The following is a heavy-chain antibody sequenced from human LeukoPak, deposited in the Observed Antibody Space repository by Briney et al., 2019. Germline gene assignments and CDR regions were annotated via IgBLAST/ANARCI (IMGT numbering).Heavy chain of an antibody. Sequence: SSETLSLTCTVSGVPISSYYWSWIRQPPGKGLEWIGYYSGNTIYNPSLRSRVTISADTSKNHFSLRLRSVTAADTAVYYCARLAAISGSDYPDDWGQGTLVTVSS. D-gene: IGHD1-26*01. CDR3: ARLAAISGSDYPDD. CDR2: YSGNT. CDR1: GVPISSYY. J-gene: IGHJ4*02. V-gene: IGHV4-59*08.